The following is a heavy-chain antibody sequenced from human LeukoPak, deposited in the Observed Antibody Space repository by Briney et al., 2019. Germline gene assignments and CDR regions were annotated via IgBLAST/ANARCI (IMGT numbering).Heavy chain of an antibody. CDR2: ISSSGSTI. V-gene: IGHV3-11*04. J-gene: IGHJ4*02. D-gene: IGHD6-13*01. Sequence: GGSLRLSCAASGFTFSDYYMSWIRQAPGKGLEWVSYISSSGSTIYYADSVKGRFTISRDNAKNSLYLQMDSLRAEDTAVYYCATEEIAAAGTVLDYWGQGTRVTVSS. CDR1: GFTFSDYY. CDR3: ATEEIAAAGTVLDY.